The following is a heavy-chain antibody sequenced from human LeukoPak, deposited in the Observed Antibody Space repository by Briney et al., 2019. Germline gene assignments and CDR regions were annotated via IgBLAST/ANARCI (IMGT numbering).Heavy chain of an antibody. CDR3: ASDRGIAVAGTDYYYGMDV. Sequence: GGSLRLSCAASGFTFSSYEMNWVRQAPGKGLEWVSYISSSGSTIYYADSVKGRFTISRDNAKNSLYLQMNSLRAEDTAVYYCASDRGIAVAGTDYYYGMDVWGQGTTVTVSS. CDR2: ISSSGSTI. J-gene: IGHJ6*02. V-gene: IGHV3-48*03. CDR1: GFTFSSYE. D-gene: IGHD6-19*01.